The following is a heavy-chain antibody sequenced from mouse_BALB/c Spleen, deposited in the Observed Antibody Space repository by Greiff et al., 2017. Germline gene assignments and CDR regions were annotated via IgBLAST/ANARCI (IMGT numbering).Heavy chain of an antibody. D-gene: IGHD1-1*01. V-gene: IGHV1S81*02. J-gene: IGHJ2*01. CDR3: TRGSYGPSDY. CDR1: GYTFTSYY. CDR2: INPSNGGT. Sequence: QVQLQQSGAELVRPGSSVKISCKASGYTFTSYYMYWVKQRPGQGLEWIGGINPSNGGTNFNEKFKSKATLTVDKSSSTAYMQLSSLTSEDSAVYYCTRGSYGPSDYWGQGTTLTVSS.